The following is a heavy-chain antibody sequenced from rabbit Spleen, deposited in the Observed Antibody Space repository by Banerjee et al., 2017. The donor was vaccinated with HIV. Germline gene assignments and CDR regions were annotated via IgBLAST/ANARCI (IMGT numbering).Heavy chain of an antibody. J-gene: IGHJ4*02. V-gene: IGHV1S45*01. CDR1: GFSFSSSYW. CDR2: IYTGTGSA. Sequence: QEQLEESGGDLVQPEGSLTLTCTASGFSFSSSYWIFWVRQAPGKGLEWIGCIYTGTGSAYYASWAKGRLTISRASSTTVFLQVTRLTVADTATYFCARDLPEIVGWNFGFWGPGTLVTVS. CDR3: ARDLPEIVGWNFGF. D-gene: IGHD1-1*01.